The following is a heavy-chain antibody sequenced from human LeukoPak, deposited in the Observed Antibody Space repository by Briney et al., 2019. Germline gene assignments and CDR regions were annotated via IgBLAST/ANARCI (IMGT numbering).Heavy chain of an antibody. V-gene: IGHV4-4*02. D-gene: IGHD4-11*01. CDR2: IYHSGST. CDR3: ARHFDYPIAFDY. CDR1: GGSISSSNW. J-gene: IGHJ4*02. Sequence: PSETLSLTCAVSGGSISSSNWWSWVRQPPGKGLEWIGEIYHSGSTNYNPSLKSRVTISVDTSKNQFSLKLSSVTAADTAVYYCARHFDYPIAFDYWGQGTLVTVSS.